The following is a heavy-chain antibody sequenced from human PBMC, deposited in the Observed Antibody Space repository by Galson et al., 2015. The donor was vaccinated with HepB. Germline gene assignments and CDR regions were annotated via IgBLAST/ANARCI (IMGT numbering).Heavy chain of an antibody. CDR1: GSTFSSYS. Sequence: SLRLSCAASGSTFSSYSMNWVRQAPGKGLEWLSSICISNSYIYYTDSVKGRFTISRDYAKNALFLEMSSLRAGDMAVYYCTRDQGYCSGVKYYLDYFDYWGQGTPVTVSS. D-gene: IGHD2-15*01. V-gene: IGHV3-21*06. J-gene: IGHJ4*02. CDR3: TRDQGYCSGVKYYLDYFDY. CDR2: ICISNSYI.